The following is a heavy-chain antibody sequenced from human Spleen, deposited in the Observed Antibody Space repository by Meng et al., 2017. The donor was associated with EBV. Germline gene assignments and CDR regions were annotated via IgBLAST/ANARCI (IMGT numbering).Heavy chain of an antibody. V-gene: IGHV1-8*02. D-gene: IGHD4-23*01. CDR3: LTYGGTDFDY. CDR2: MNPNSGNT. J-gene: IGHJ4*02. Sequence: HGQLVQSGAGVKKPGASVKVSCKASGYTFTSYSMQWVRQAPGQGLEWMGWMNPNSGNTGSAQKFQGRVTITRNTSISTAYMELSSLKSEDTAVYYCLTYGGTDFDYWGLGTLVTVSS. CDR1: GYTFTSYS.